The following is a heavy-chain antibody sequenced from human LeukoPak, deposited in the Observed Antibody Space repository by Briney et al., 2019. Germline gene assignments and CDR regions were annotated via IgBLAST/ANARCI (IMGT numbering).Heavy chain of an antibody. J-gene: IGHJ4*02. V-gene: IGHV1-24*01. Sequence: ASVKVSCKVSGYTLTELSMHWVRQAPGKGLEWMGGFDPEDGETIYAQKFQGRVTMTEDTSTGTAYMELSSLRSEDTAVYYCARVVAGTSAFDYWGQGTLVTVSS. CDR3: ARVVAGTSAFDY. CDR2: FDPEDGET. CDR1: GYTLTELS. D-gene: IGHD6-19*01.